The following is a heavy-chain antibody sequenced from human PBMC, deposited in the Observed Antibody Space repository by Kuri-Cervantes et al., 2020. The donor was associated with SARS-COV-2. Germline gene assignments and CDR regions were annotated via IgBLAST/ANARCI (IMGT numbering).Heavy chain of an antibody. CDR3: ARETMVQIYYDSSGGAFDI. D-gene: IGHD3-22*01. CDR2: ISRSSSSYI. J-gene: IGHJ3*02. CDR1: GFTFSSYS. V-gene: IGHV3-21*01. Sequence: GESLKISCAVSGFTFSSYSMNWVRQAPGKGLEWVASISRSSSSYIHYADSVKGRFTISRDNAKNSLYLQMNSLRAEDTAVYYCARETMVQIYYDSSGGAFDIWGQGTMVTVSS.